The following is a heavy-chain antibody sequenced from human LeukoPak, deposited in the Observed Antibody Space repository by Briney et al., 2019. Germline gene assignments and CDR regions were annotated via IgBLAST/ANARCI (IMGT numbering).Heavy chain of an antibody. Sequence: PSETLSLTCTVSGYSISSGYYWGWIRQPPGKGLEWIGSIYHSGSTYYNPSLKSRVTISVDTSKNQFSLKLSSVTAADTAVYYCARRRIIAARPLDYWGQGTLVTVSS. J-gene: IGHJ4*02. CDR3: ARRRIIAARPLDY. CDR2: IYHSGST. CDR1: GYSISSGYY. D-gene: IGHD6-6*01. V-gene: IGHV4-38-2*02.